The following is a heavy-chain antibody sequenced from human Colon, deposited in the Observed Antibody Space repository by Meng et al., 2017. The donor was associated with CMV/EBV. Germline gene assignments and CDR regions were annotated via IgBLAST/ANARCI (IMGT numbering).Heavy chain of an antibody. CDR3: ARLLVGALDTHAFDM. CDR1: GFTFDGYA. Sequence: GFTFDGYARSWVRQAPGKGLEWVSVIYGGGRGSSSADSMKGRFSISRDNSKNTLYLQMSSLRAEDTAVYYCARLLVGALDTHAFDMWGRGTMVTVSS. D-gene: IGHD1-26*01. CDR2: IYGGGRGS. J-gene: IGHJ3*02. V-gene: IGHV3-23*03.